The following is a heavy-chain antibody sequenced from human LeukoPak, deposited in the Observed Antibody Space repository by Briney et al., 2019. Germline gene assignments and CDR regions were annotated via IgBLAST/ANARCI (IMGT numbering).Heavy chain of an antibody. V-gene: IGHV3-74*01. CDR2: INSDGSST. CDR1: GFTFSSYW. CDR3: AKDQSTMVRGVIDY. Sequence: GGSLRLSCAASGFTFSSYWMHWVRQAPGKGLVWVSRINSDGSSTSYADSVKGRFTISRDNSKNTLYLQMNSLRAEDTAVYYCAKDQSTMVRGVIDYWGQGTLVTVSS. D-gene: IGHD3-10*01. J-gene: IGHJ4*02.